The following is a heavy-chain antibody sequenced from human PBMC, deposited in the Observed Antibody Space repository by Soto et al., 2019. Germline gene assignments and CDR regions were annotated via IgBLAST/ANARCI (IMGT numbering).Heavy chain of an antibody. CDR1: GYSFTSYW. V-gene: IGHV5-51*01. J-gene: IGHJ6*02. Sequence: GESLKISCKGSGYSFTSYWIGWVRQMPGKGLEWMGVIYPGDSDTRYSPSFQGQVTISADKSISTAYLQWSSLKASDTAMYYCASGVAAAAYGMDVWGQGTTVTVSS. D-gene: IGHD6-13*01. CDR3: ASGVAAAAYGMDV. CDR2: IYPGDSDT.